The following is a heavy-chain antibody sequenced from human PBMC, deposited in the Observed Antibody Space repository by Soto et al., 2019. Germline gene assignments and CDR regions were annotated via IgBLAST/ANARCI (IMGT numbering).Heavy chain of an antibody. V-gene: IGHV4-4*08. Sequence: SETLSLTCTVSGASITQYYWNWIRQSPGKGLEWIVSVSSTGSTVYNPSLTSRVTVSLDTSKNQFSLKLSSVTAADTAVYYCARAPLAYCGGDCSLGNWFDPWGQGTLVTVS. J-gene: IGHJ5*02. D-gene: IGHD2-21*02. CDR3: ARAPLAYCGGDCSLGNWFDP. CDR1: GASITQYY. CDR2: VSSTGST.